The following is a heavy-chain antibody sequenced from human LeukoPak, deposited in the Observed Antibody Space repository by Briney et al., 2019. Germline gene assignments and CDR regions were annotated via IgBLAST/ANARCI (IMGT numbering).Heavy chain of an antibody. J-gene: IGHJ4*02. CDR2: IYPGDSDT. CDR3: ARTPLYDFWSGYSPDY. Sequence: GASVKVSCKGSGYSFTSYWIGWVRQMPGKGLEWMGIIYPGDSDTRYSPSLQGQVTISADKSISTAYLQWSSLKASDTAMYYCARTPLYDFWSGYSPDYWGQGTLVTVSS. D-gene: IGHD3-3*01. V-gene: IGHV5-51*01. CDR1: GYSFTSYW.